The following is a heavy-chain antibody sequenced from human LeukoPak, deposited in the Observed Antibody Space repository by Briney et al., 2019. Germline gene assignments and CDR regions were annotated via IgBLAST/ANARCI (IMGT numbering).Heavy chain of an antibody. Sequence: SETLSLTCAVYGGSFSGYYWSGIRQPPGKGLEWIGEINHSGSTNYNPSLKGRVTISVDTSKNQYSLKLSSVTAADTAVYYCARGLDVWGKGTTVTVSS. CDR1: GGSFSGYY. CDR3: ARGLDV. CDR2: INHSGST. V-gene: IGHV4-34*01. J-gene: IGHJ6*04.